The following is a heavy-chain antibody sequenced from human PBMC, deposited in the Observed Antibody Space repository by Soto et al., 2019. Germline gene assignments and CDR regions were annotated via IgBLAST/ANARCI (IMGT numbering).Heavy chain of an antibody. J-gene: IGHJ4*02. CDR1: GGSFSGYY. V-gene: IGHV4-34*01. CDR2: TNYSGST. Sequence: SETLSLTCAVYGGSFSGYYWSWIRQSPGKGLEWIGETNYSGSTNYSPSLKSRVTISVDRSKNQFSLKLSSVTAADTAVYYCARGMTTVTTLDYWGQGTLVTVSS. CDR3: ARGMTTVTTLDY. D-gene: IGHD4-4*01.